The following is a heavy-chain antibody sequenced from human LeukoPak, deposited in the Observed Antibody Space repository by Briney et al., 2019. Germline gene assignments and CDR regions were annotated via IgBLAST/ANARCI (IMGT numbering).Heavy chain of an antibody. CDR1: GGSFSGYY. Sequence: SETLSLTCAVYGGSFSGYYWSWIRQPPGKGLEWIGEINHSGSTNYNPSLKSRVTISVDTSKNQFSLKLSSVTAADTAVYYCARGSGSGYYYYGMDVWGQGTTVTVSS. CDR2: INHSGST. J-gene: IGHJ6*02. CDR3: ARGSGSGYYYYGMDV. D-gene: IGHD3-10*01. V-gene: IGHV4-34*01.